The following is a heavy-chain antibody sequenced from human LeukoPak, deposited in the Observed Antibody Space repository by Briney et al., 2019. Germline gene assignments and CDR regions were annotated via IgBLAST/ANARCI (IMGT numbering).Heavy chain of an antibody. CDR2: IKQDGSEK. V-gene: IGHV3-7*01. CDR1: GFTFSDYY. Sequence: WGSLRLSCAASGFTFSDYYMSWIRQAPGKGLEWVANIKQDGSEKYYVDSVKGRFTISRDNAKNSLYLQMKSLRAEDTAVYYCARDFDHYYGSGVLDYWGQGTLVAVSS. CDR3: ARDFDHYYGSGVLDY. D-gene: IGHD3-10*01. J-gene: IGHJ4*02.